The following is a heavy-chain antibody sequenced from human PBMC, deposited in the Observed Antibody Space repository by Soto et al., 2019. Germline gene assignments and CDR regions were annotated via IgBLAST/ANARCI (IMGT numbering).Heavy chain of an antibody. V-gene: IGHV4-30-4*01. Sequence: SETLSLTCSVSGDYIHVGGYYWTWIRQRPGKGLEWMGYIYYTGKNYYNPSLESRLTMSVDRPKNQFSLRLPSVTAADTAVYFCGRDLTSNANCIDPWGQGTLVTVSS. CDR2: IYYTGKN. J-gene: IGHJ5*02. CDR3: GRDLTSNANCIDP. CDR1: GDYIHVGGYY. D-gene: IGHD2-2*01.